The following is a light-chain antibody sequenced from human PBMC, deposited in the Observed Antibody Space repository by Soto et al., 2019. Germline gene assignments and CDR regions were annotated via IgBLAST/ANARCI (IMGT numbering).Light chain of an antibody. CDR2: GAS. CDR3: QQYNNWIT. V-gene: IGKV3-15*01. J-gene: IGKJ5*01. CDR1: QSVSSN. Sequence: EIVMTQSPATLSVSPGERATLSCRASQSVSSNLAWYQQKPGQAPRLLIYGASTRATGVPTRFSGSRSGAEFTLTINSLQSEDFAVYYCQQYNNWITFGQGTRLEIK.